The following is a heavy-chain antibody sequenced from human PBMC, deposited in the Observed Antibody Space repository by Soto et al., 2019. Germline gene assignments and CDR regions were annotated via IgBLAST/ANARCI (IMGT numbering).Heavy chain of an antibody. CDR3: ATDPYRSGPT. CDR2: IKPKSEGETA. V-gene: IGHV3-15*07. D-gene: IGHD6-19*01. J-gene: IGHJ4*02. CDR1: RFNFSAAW. Sequence: EMQLVQSGGGLVKPGGSLRLSCVASRFNFSAAWLNWIRQAPGKGLEWVGRIKPKSEGETADYTAPVRGRFTISRDESQNTLHLQMDSLKTEDPAVYYCATDPYRSGPTWGLGVLVTVSS.